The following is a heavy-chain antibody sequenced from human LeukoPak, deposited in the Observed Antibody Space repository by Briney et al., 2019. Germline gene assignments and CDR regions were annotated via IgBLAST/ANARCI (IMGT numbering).Heavy chain of an antibody. CDR1: GFSFNSYA. Sequence: GGSLRLSCAASGFSFNSYAMSWVRQAPGKGLEWVSAISGSGGSTYYADSVKGRFTISRDNSKNTLYLQMNSLRAEDTAVYYCAEFKGTVNTYWGQGTLVTVSS. CDR2: ISGSGGST. CDR3: AEFKGTVNTY. J-gene: IGHJ4*02. V-gene: IGHV3-23*01. D-gene: IGHD4-17*01.